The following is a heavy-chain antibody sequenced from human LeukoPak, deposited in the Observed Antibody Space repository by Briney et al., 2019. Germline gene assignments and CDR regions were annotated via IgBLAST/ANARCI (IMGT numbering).Heavy chain of an antibody. CDR1: GFTFSSYW. CDR3: AVGGGYYPFDY. Sequence: PGGSLRLSCAASGFTFSSYWMSWVRQAPGKGLEWVANIKQDGSEKYYVDSVKGRFTIFRDNAKNSLYLQMNSLRAEDTAVYYCAVGGGYYPFDYWGQGTLVTVSS. V-gene: IGHV3-7*01. J-gene: IGHJ4*02. D-gene: IGHD3-16*01. CDR2: IKQDGSEK.